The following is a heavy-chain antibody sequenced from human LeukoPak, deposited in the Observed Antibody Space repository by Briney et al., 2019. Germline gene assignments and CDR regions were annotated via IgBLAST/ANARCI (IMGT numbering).Heavy chain of an antibody. J-gene: IGHJ5*02. D-gene: IGHD6-13*01. CDR2: ISHTGST. V-gene: IGHV4-4*02. CDR3: ARGGCIAAAGTECDP. Sequence: SGTLSLTCTVSNGPITSTKWWSWVRQPPGKGLEWIGEISHTGSTNYNPSFNSRVTMSVDKSKNQFSLKLSSVTAADTAVYYCARGGCIAAAGTECDPWGQGTLVTVSS. CDR1: NGPITSTKW.